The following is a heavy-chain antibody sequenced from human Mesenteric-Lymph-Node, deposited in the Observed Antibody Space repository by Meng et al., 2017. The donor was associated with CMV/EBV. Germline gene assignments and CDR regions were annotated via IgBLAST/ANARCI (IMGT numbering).Heavy chain of an antibody. CDR1: GNNFTTNI. CDR3: ARGRGYSGYDLGY. J-gene: IGHJ4*02. CDR2: INTGNGKP. D-gene: IGHD5-12*01. V-gene: IGHV1-3*04. Sequence: KASGNNFTTNIIHWVRQAPGEGLEWMGWINTGNGKPRYSQNFQGRVTITRNTSISTAYMELSSLRSEDTAVYYCARGRGYSGYDLGYWGQGTLVTVSS.